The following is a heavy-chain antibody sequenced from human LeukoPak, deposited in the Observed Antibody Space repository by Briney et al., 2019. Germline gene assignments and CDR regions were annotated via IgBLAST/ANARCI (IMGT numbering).Heavy chain of an antibody. CDR2: IGSTSKYI. CDR3: ARTGASDRPSSPPP. Sequence: PGGSLRLSCAASGFTFSSYSMNWVRQAPGKGLEWVACIGSTSKYIYYADSVKGRFTISRDNAKNSLFLQMNSLRAEDTAIYYCARTGASDRPSSPPPLGQGTLVTVSS. J-gene: IGHJ5*02. D-gene: IGHD3-22*01. V-gene: IGHV3-21*01. CDR1: GFTFSSYS.